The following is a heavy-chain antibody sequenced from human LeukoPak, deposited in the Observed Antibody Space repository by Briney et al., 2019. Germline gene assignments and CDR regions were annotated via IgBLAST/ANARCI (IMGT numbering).Heavy chain of an antibody. D-gene: IGHD5-12*01. CDR3: AREGYSAYGLDN. CDR2: ISSSSTYI. V-gene: IGHV3-21*01. J-gene: IGHJ4*02. CDR1: GFIFSSYN. Sequence: GGSLRLSCVASGFIFSSYNINWVRLAPGKGLEWVSSISSSSTYIYYADSVKGRFTISRDNAKNSLDLQMDSLRVEDTAVYYCAREGYSAYGLDNWGQGTLVTVSS.